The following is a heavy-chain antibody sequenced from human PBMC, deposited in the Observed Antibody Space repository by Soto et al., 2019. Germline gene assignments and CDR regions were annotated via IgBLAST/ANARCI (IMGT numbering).Heavy chain of an antibody. CDR1: GFTFSSYS. Sequence: GGSLRLSCAASGFTFSSYSMNWVRQAPGKGLEWVSSISSSSSYIYYADSVKGRFTISRDNAKNSLYLQMNSLRAEDTAVYYCASIFFALGGGCHPGSNLFWSRRTLVIVSS. V-gene: IGHV3-21*01. J-gene: IGHJ4*02. CDR2: ISSSSSYI. CDR3: ASIFFALGGGCHPGSNLF. D-gene: IGHD2-15*01.